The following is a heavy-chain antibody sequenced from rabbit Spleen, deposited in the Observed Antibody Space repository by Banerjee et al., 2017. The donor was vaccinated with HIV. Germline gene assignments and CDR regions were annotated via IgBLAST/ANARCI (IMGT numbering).Heavy chain of an antibody. CDR3: ARNYVNVFDP. D-gene: IGHD1-1*01. J-gene: IGHJ2*01. Sequence: QEQLVESGGGLVKPEGSLKLSCIASGFSFSGSSYMCWVRQAPGKGLEWIACIDTGSSGFTYFASWATGRFTISTTSSTTVTLQMTSLTAADTATYFCARNYVNVFDPWGPGTLVTVS. CDR1: GFSFSGSSY. CDR2: IDTGSSGFT. V-gene: IGHV1S45*01.